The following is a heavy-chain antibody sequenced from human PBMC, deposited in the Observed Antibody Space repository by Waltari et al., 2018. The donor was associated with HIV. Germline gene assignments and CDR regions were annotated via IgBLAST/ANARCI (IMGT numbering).Heavy chain of an antibody. CDR2: IYYSGST. V-gene: IGHV4-59*01. J-gene: IGHJ4*02. Sequence: QVQLQESGPGLVKPSETLSLTCTVSGGSISSYYWSWIRQPPGKGLEWIGYIYYSGSTNYNPSLKSRVTISVDTSKNQFSLKLSSVTAADTAVYYCARGSDYDFWSSVNLDYWGQGTLVTVSS. D-gene: IGHD3-3*01. CDR3: ARGSDYDFWSSVNLDY. CDR1: GGSISSYY.